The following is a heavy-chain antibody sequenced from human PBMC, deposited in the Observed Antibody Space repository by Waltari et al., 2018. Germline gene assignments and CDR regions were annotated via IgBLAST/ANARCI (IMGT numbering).Heavy chain of an antibody. CDR3: VGIAAAGTD. V-gene: IGHV3-30*03. D-gene: IGHD6-13*01. CDR1: GFTFSSYG. CDR2: ISYDGSNK. J-gene: IGHJ4*02. Sequence: QVQLVESGGGVVQPGRSLRLSCAASGFTFSSYGMHWVGQAPGKGLEWVAVISYDGSNKYYADSVKVRFTISRDNSKNTLYRQMNSLRAEDTAVYYCVGIAAAGTDWGQGTLVTVSS.